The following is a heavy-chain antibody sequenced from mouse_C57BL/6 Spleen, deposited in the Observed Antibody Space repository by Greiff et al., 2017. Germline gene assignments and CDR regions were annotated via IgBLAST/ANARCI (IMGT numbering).Heavy chain of an antibody. V-gene: IGHV3-1*01. CDR1: GYSITSGYD. D-gene: IGHD1-1*01. CDR3: ARDTTPYWYFDV. CDR2: ISYSGST. Sequence: EVMLVESGPGMVKPSQSLSLTCTVTGYSITSGYDWHWIRHFPGNKLEWMGYISYSGSTNYNPSLKSRISITHDTSKNHFFLKLNSVTTEDTATYYCARDTTPYWYFDVWGTGTTVTVSS. J-gene: IGHJ1*03.